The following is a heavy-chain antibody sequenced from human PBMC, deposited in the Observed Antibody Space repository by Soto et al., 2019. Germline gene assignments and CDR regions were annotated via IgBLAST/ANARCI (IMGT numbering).Heavy chain of an antibody. V-gene: IGHV3-23*01. Sequence: GGSLRLSCAASGFTFSSHAMGWVRQAPGKGLEWVSAISDNGDTTYYADSVKGRFTISRDNSKNILYLQMNNLRGEDSAIYYCTGRVAAGTLNWFDPWGQGTLVTVSS. D-gene: IGHD6-13*01. CDR3: TGRVAAGTLNWFDP. J-gene: IGHJ5*02. CDR1: GFTFSSHA. CDR2: ISDNGDTT.